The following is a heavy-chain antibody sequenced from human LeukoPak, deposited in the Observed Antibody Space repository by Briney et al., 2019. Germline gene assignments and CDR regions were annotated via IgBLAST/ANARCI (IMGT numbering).Heavy chain of an antibody. D-gene: IGHD6-13*01. CDR2: INHSGST. V-gene: IGHV4-34*01. CDR1: GGSFSGYY. J-gene: IGHJ4*02. Sequence: SETLSLTCAVYGGSFSGYYWSSIRQPPGKGLEWLGEINHSGSTNYNPSLKSRVTISVDTSKNQFSLKLSSVTAADTAVYYCARVEAAAGVVDYWGEGSLLTVSS. CDR3: ARVEAAAGVVDY.